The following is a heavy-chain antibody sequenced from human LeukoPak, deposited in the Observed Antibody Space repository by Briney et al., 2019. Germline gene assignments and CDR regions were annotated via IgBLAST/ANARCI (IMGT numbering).Heavy chain of an antibody. CDR1: GVTLSSNS. CDR3: ARDLGVACTRSFDY. J-gene: IGHJ4*02. V-gene: IGHV3-21*01. Sequence: GGSLRLSCAACGVTLSSNSMTWVRQAEGMGLEGVACISSSSSYIYYADSVKGRFTISRDNANNSLYLQMHSLRAEDTAVYYCARDLGVACTRSFDYWCQGTLVTVSS. CDR2: ISSSSSYI. D-gene: IGHD6-19*01.